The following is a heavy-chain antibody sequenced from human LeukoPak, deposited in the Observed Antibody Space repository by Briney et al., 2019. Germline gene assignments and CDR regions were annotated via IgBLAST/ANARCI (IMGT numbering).Heavy chain of an antibody. CDR2: ISYDGSNK. CDR1: GFTFSSYA. CDR3: ARDLGSSWRPGGLFDN. Sequence: SGGSLRLSCAASGFTFSSYAMHWVRQAPGKGLEWVAVISYDGSNKYYADSVKGRFTISRDNSKNTLYLQMNSLRAEDTAVYYCARDLGSSWRPGGLFDNWGQGTLVTVSS. J-gene: IGHJ4*02. D-gene: IGHD6-13*01. V-gene: IGHV3-30-3*01.